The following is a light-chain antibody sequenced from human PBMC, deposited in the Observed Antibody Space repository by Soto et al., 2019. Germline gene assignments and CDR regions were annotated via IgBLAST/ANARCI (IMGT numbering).Light chain of an antibody. CDR1: SSDVGSDNL. Sequence: QSALTQPASVSGSPGQSITISCTGTSSDVGSDNLVSWYQQHPGKAPQLMIYESSKRPSGVSNRFSGSKSGNTASLTISVLQSEDEADYYCCSYAGSSTFSVVCGGGTKLTVL. CDR2: ESS. CDR3: CSYAGSSTFSVV. J-gene: IGLJ2*01. V-gene: IGLV2-23*03.